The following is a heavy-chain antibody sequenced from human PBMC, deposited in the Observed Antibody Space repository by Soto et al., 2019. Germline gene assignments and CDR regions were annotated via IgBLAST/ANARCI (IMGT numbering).Heavy chain of an antibody. CDR1: GFTVSSYA. V-gene: IGHV3-30-3*01. CDR3: ASFDIVVVPAAPIFHGMDV. Sequence: GALRLSCPASGFTVSSYAMHWVRQAPGKGLEWVAVISYDGSNKYYADSVKGRFTISRDNSKNTLYLQMNSLRAKDTAVYYCASFDIVVVPAAPIFHGMDVWGQGTTVTVSS. D-gene: IGHD2-2*01. CDR2: ISYDGSNK. J-gene: IGHJ6*02.